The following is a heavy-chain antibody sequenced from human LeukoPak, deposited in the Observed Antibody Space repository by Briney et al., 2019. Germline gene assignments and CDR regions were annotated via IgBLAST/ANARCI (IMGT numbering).Heavy chain of an antibody. CDR2: IHSSGGYR. Sequence: GWSLTLPCAACASGVAFPGHSLNWIREAPGKGLELVSTIHSSGGYRFYAHSFKVRFTISNDNARNSLYLQMNSLRADDTAIYYCAREYNSRATFDYWGQGTLVTVSS. D-gene: IGHD1-20*01. J-gene: IGHJ4*02. CDR3: AREYNSRATFDY. V-gene: IGHV3-21*01. CDR1: GVAFPGHS.